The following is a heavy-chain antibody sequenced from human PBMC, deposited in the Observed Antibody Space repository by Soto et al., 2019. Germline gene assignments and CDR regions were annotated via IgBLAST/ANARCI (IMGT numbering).Heavy chain of an antibody. J-gene: IGHJ4*02. V-gene: IGHV4-4*02. CDR3: ARDNGYYDSSGAFDY. CDR1: GGSISSSNW. CDR2: IYHSGST. Sequence: PSETLSLTCAVSGGSISSSNWWSWVRQPPGKGLEWIGEIYHSGSTNYNPSLKSRVTISVDKSKNQFSLKLSSVTAADTAVYYCARDNGYYDSSGAFDYWGQGTLVTVSS. D-gene: IGHD3-22*01.